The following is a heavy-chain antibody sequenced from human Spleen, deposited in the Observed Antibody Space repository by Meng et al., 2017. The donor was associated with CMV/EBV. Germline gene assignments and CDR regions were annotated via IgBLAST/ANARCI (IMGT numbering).Heavy chain of an antibody. V-gene: IGHV3-23*01. J-gene: IGHJ4*02. Sequence: GGSLRLSCAASGFTVSSNEMSWVRQAPGKGLEWVSLISGSGRTTYYADSVKGRFTISRDNSKNTLYLQMNSLRAEDTAMYYCAKDGDWVSSDTGSLWRGFDYWGQGTLVTVSS. CDR3: AKDGDWVSSDTGSLWRGFDY. CDR1: GFTVSSNE. D-gene: IGHD5-18*01. CDR2: ISGSGRTT.